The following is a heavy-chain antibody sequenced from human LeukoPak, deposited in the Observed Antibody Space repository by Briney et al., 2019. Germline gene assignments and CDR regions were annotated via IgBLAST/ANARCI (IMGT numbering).Heavy chain of an antibody. CDR1: GFTFSSYG. D-gene: IGHD4-23*01. CDR3: AGFGGNSF. CDR2: ISYDGSNK. Sequence: PGGSLRLSCAASGFTFSSYGMHWVRQAPGEGLEWVAVISYDGSNKYYEDSVKGRFTISRDNSKNTVYLQMNSLRAEDTAVYYCAGFGGNSFWGPGTLVTVSS. J-gene: IGHJ4*02. V-gene: IGHV3-30*03.